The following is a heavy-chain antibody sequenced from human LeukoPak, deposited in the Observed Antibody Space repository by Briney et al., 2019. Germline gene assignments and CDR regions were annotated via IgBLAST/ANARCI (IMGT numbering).Heavy chain of an antibody. V-gene: IGHV1-69*04. D-gene: IGHD3-10*01. CDR3: ARGGMEYYYGSGSYLPLDY. CDR2: IIPILGIA. Sequence: ASVKVSCKASGGTFSSYAISWVRQAPGQGLEWMGRIIPILGIANYAQKFQGRVTITADKSTSTAYMELSSLRSEDTAVCYCARGGMEYYYGSGSYLPLDYWGQGTLVTVSS. J-gene: IGHJ4*02. CDR1: GGTFSSYA.